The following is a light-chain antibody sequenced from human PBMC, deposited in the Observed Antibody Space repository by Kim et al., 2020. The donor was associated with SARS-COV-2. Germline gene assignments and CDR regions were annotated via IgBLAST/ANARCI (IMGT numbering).Light chain of an antibody. CDR1: QSISTW. V-gene: IGKV1-5*03. Sequence: DIQMTQSPSTLSASVRDRVTITCRASQSISTWLAWYQQKPGKAPKLLIYKASTLESGVPSRFSGSGSGTEFTLTISSLQPDDFATYYCQQFSSYSYSFGQGTKLEI. J-gene: IGKJ2*03. CDR3: QQFSSYSYS. CDR2: KAS.